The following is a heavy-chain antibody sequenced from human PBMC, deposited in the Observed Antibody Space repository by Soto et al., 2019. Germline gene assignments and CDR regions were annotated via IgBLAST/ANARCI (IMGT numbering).Heavy chain of an antibody. CDR3: ARGRNIVVVTATRYCDY. J-gene: IGHJ4*02. CDR2: IYYSGST. D-gene: IGHD2-21*02. V-gene: IGHV4-30-4*01. CDR1: GGSISSGDYY. Sequence: QVQLQKSGPGLVKPSQTLSLTCTVSGGSISSGDYYWSWIRQPPGKGLEWIGYIYYSGSTYYNPSLKSRVTISVDTSKNQFSLKLSSVTAADTAVYYCARGRNIVVVTATRYCDYWCQGTLLTVSS.